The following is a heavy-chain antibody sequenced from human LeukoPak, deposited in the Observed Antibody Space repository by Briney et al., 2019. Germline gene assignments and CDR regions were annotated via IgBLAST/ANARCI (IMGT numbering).Heavy chain of an antibody. CDR1: GGSISSYY. J-gene: IGHJ6*02. CDR3: ARESDYYYYGMDV. V-gene: IGHV4-59*01. CDR2: IYYSGST. Sequence: SETLSLTCTVSGGSISSYYWSWIRQPPGKGLEWIGYIYYSGSTSYNPSLKSRVTISVDTSKNQFSLKLSSVTAADTAVYYCARESDYYYYGMDVWGQGTTVTVSS.